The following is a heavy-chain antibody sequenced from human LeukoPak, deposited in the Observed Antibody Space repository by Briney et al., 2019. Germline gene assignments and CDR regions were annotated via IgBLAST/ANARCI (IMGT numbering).Heavy chain of an antibody. J-gene: IGHJ4*02. Sequence: GGSLRLSCAASGFTFDDYTMHWVRQAPGKGLEWVSLISWDGTNTYYADSVKGRFTISRDNSKDSLYLQMNSLRTEDTALYYCAKEMATIFFDYWGQGTLVTVSS. D-gene: IGHD5-24*01. CDR1: GFTFDDYT. CDR2: ISWDGTNT. V-gene: IGHV3-43*01. CDR3: AKEMATIFFDY.